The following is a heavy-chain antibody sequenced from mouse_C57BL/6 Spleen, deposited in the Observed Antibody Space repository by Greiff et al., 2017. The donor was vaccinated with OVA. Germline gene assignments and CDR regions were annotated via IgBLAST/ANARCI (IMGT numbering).Heavy chain of an antibody. CDR1: GYAFTNYL. J-gene: IGHJ2*01. CDR2: INPGSGGT. CDR3: AKRETGTNFDY. D-gene: IGHD4-1*01. Sequence: VQLQQSGAELVRPGASVKVSCKASGYAFTNYLIEWVKQRPGQGLEWIGVINPGSGGTNYNEKFKGKATLTADKSSSTAYMQLSSLTSEDSAVYVCAKRETGTNFDYWGQGTTLTVSS. V-gene: IGHV1-54*01.